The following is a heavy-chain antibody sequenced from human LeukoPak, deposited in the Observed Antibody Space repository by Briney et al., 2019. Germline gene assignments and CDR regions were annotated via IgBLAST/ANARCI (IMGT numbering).Heavy chain of an antibody. CDR2: TPYSGDT. J-gene: IGHJ4*02. CDR3: VRSLAISGMY. D-gene: IGHD6-6*01. V-gene: IGHV4-39*01. Sequence: SETLSLTCTVSGDSISSSNYYWGWIRQPPGKGLEWIGSTPYSGDTVYNPSLKSRIIISVDTSKNQFSLKLTSVTAADTAVYYCVRSLAISGMYWGQGTLVTVSS. CDR1: GDSISSSNYY.